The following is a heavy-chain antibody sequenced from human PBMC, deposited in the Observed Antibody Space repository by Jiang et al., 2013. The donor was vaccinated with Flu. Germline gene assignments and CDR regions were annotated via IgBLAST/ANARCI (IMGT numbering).Heavy chain of an antibody. CDR1: GGSINSGNYY. CDR2: IFYSGST. CDR3: ARVNRGIYYSDGGTYEPKGYYFDY. Sequence: GPGLVKPSQTLSLTCTVSGGSINSGNYYWNWVRQHPGKGLEWIGNIFYSGSTHYNPSLKSRVTISIDTSKNQFSLKLSSVTAADTAVYYCARVNRGIYYSDGGTYEPKGYYFDYWGQGTLVTVSS. V-gene: IGHV4-31*03. D-gene: IGHD3-22*01. J-gene: IGHJ4*02.